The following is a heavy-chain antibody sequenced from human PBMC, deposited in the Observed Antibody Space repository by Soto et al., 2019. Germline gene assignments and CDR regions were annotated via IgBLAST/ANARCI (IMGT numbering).Heavy chain of an antibody. CDR3: ARQKWEQPEWFDP. Sequence: QLQLQESGPGLVKPSETLSLTCSLSGGAISDARFYWGWIRQSPGRGLEWIGSIYYTGTTFFNPSLQSRVTISVDTSENQFSLKLYSVTAADTALDFCARQKWEQPEWFDPWGQGTLVIVSP. V-gene: IGHV4-39*01. CDR1: GGAISDARFY. J-gene: IGHJ5*02. D-gene: IGHD1-26*01. CDR2: IYYTGTT.